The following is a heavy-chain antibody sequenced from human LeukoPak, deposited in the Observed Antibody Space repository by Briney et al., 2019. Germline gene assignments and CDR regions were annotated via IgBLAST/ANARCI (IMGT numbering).Heavy chain of an antibody. Sequence: GGSLRLSCAASGFTFSTYSMNWVRQAPGKGLEWVSSISISVGFISYADSVKGRFTISRDNAKNSLYLQMNSLRVEDTAVYYCAPAGSHSSGLDYWGQGTLVTVSS. CDR3: APAGSHSSGLDY. CDR1: GFTFSTYS. D-gene: IGHD6-19*01. J-gene: IGHJ4*02. V-gene: IGHV3-21*01. CDR2: ISISVGFI.